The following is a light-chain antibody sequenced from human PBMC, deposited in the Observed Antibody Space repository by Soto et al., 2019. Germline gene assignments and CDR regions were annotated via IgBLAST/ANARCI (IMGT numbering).Light chain of an antibody. CDR2: VAS. Sequence: EIVMTQSPVTLSVSPGDRATLSCRASQSVNSNLAWYQQKPGQTPKLLIYVASTRATGIPARFSGSGSGTVFTLPISSLQSEDFAVYYCQQYNVWPLTFGGGTKVEFK. CDR1: QSVNSN. V-gene: IGKV3-15*01. J-gene: IGKJ4*01. CDR3: QQYNVWPLT.